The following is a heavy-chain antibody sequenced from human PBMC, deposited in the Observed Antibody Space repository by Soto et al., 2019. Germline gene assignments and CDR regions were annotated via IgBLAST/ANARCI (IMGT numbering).Heavy chain of an antibody. J-gene: IGHJ6*02. D-gene: IGHD2-2*01. CDR1: CASFSVSY. CDR3: ARGTLGRTLVVHDAIVHYYYGMDD. Sequence: EPPALTCAVYCASFSVSYWTGILQPAGKGLDWSGEIDPSGITNYNPSLKSRVTISVDTSKHHFSLKRRSLTAADTAVYYCARGTLGRTLVVHDAIVHYYYGMDDWGQGTPVTVSS. CDR2: IDPSGIT. V-gene: IGHV4-34*01.